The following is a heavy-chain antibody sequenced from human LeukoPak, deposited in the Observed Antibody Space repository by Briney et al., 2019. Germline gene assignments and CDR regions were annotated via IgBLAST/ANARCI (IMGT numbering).Heavy chain of an antibody. D-gene: IGHD5-24*01. CDR2: LKHGGIT. CDR1: GGSFSGFY. J-gene: IGHJ4*02. CDR3: ARGLGEGYPDY. Sequence: SETLSLTCAVPGGSFSGFYWTWMRQPPGKELEWIGELKHGGITKYHPSLNSRVTMSEDTSNNQFSLKLTSVTAADTAVYYCARGLGEGYPDYWGPGTLVTVSS. V-gene: IGHV4-34*01.